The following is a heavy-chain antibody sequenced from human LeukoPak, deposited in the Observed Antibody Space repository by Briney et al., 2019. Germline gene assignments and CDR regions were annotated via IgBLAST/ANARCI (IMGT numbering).Heavy chain of an antibody. J-gene: IGHJ4*02. D-gene: IGHD6-13*01. CDR1: GGSISSYY. CDR2: IYYSGST. CDR3: ARDRFGSSSWYT. V-gene: IGHV4-59*01. Sequence: SETLSLTCTVSGGSISSYYWSRIRQPPGKGLEWIGYIYYSGSTNYNPSLKSRVTISVDTSKNQFSLKLSSVTAADTAVYYCARDRFGSSSWYTWGQGTLVTVSS.